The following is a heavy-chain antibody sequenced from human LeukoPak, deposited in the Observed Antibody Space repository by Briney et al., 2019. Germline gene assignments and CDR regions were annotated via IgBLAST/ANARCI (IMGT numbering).Heavy chain of an antibody. CDR1: GYTLTELS. D-gene: IGHD4/OR15-4a*01. Sequence: ASVTVSCKVSGYTLTELSMHWVRQAPGKGLEWMGGFDPEDGETIYAQKFQGRVTMTEDTSTDTAYMELSSLRSEDTAVYYCGVLQYYYGMDVWGQGTSVTVSS. CDR2: FDPEDGET. V-gene: IGHV1-24*01. CDR3: GVLQYYYGMDV. J-gene: IGHJ6*02.